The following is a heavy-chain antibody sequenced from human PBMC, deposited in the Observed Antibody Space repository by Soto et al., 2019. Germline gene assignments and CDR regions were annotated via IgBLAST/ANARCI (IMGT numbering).Heavy chain of an antibody. V-gene: IGHV3-23*01. D-gene: IGHD3-16*01. CDR1: GFTFSSYA. Sequence: GGSLRLSCAASGFTFSSYAMSWVRQAPGKGLEWVSTINSGDSTYYADSVKGRFTISRDNAKNTLYLQMNSLRAEDTAVYYCARGGASGVPPAHWGQGTLVTVSS. CDR2: INSGDST. CDR3: ARGGASGVPPAH. J-gene: IGHJ1*01.